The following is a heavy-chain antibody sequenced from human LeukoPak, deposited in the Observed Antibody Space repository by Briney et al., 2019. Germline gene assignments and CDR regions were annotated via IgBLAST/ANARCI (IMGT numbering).Heavy chain of an antibody. V-gene: IGHV4-4*07. D-gene: IGHD2/OR15-2a*01. CDR2: IYPSGST. Sequence: SETLSLTCKVSGGSISGYYWAWIRQPAGKGLEWIGRIYPSGSTNYNPSLKSRVTMSIDTSTNQFSLNLNSVTVADTAVYYCARDYFRKGNAFDIWGQGTMVTISS. J-gene: IGHJ3*02. CDR1: GGSISGYY. CDR3: ARDYFRKGNAFDI.